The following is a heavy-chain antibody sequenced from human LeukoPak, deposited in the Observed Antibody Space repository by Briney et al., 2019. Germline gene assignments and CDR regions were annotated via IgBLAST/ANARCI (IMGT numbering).Heavy chain of an antibody. CDR2: IGGYTGHT. J-gene: IGHJ5*02. CDR3: ARDGSCSGGSCAMDGWFDP. Sequence: ASVKVSCKTSGYSFTSYGVTWVRQAPGRGLEWMGWIGGYTGHTNYVQKFQGRVTMTTDTSTSTAYMELRSLTSDDTAVYYCARDGSCSGGSCAMDGWFDPWGQGTPVTVSS. CDR1: GYSFTSYG. D-gene: IGHD2-15*01. V-gene: IGHV1-18*01.